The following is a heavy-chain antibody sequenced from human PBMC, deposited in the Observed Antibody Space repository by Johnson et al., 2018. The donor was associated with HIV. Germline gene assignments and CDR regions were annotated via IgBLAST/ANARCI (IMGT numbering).Heavy chain of an antibody. CDR3: AKDWSRTVGATLGPGAFGI. Sequence: QVQLVESGGGVVQPGGSLRLSCAASGFTFSSYGMHWVRQAPGKGLEWVAFIRYDGSNKYYADSVKGRFTISRDNSKNTLYLQMNSLRAEDTAVYYCAKDWSRTVGATLGPGAFGIWGQGTMVTVSS. CDR2: IRYDGSNK. V-gene: IGHV3-30*02. CDR1: GFTFSSYG. J-gene: IGHJ3*02. D-gene: IGHD1-26*01.